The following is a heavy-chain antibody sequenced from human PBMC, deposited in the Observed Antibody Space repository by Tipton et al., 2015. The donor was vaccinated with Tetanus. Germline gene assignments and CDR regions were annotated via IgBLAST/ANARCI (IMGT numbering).Heavy chain of an antibody. J-gene: IGHJ4*02. Sequence: GLVKPSETLSLLCTVSGGSIRTHYWSWIRQPAGKGLEWIGRIFSPESINYNPSLGGRVTMSVDASKNQVSLNLTSMTAADTAVYYCARIHDYWSGYFDFWGQGPLVTVSP. CDR3: ARIHDYWSGYFDF. V-gene: IGHV4-4*07. CDR2: IFSPESI. CDR1: GGSIRTHY. D-gene: IGHD3-3*01.